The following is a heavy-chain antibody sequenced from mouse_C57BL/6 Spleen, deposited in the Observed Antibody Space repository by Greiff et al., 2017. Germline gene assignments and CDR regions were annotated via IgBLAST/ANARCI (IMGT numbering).Heavy chain of an antibody. V-gene: IGHV1-15*01. D-gene: IGHD2-14*01. CDR1: GYTFTDYE. CDR3: TREETDVRSYFDY. CDR2: IDPETGGT. Sequence: VQLQQSGAELVRPGASVTLSCKASGYTFTDYEMHWVKQTPVHGLEWIGAIDPETGGTAYNQKFKGKAILTADKSSSTAYMELRSLTSEDSAVYYCTREETDVRSYFDYWGQGTTRTVSS. J-gene: IGHJ2*01.